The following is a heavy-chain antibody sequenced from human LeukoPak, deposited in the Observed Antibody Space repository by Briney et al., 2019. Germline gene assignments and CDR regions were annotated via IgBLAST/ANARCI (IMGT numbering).Heavy chain of an antibody. CDR2: INPNSGGT. V-gene: IGHV1-2*06. Sequence: ASVKVSCKASGHTFTGYYMHWVRQAPGQGLEWMGRINPNSGGTNYAQKFQGRVTMTRDTSISTAYMELSRLRSDDTAVYYCAREERVRKGYYVSYYYMDVWGKGTTVTVSS. CDR1: GHTFTGYY. CDR3: AREERVRKGYYVSYYYMDV. J-gene: IGHJ6*03. D-gene: IGHD3-3*01.